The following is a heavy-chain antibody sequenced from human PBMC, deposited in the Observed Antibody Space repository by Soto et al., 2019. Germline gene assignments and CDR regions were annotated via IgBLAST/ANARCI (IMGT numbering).Heavy chain of an antibody. CDR2: IIPIFGTA. D-gene: IGHD6-6*01. CDR1: GGTFSSYA. Sequence: QVQLVQSGAEVKKPGSSVKVSCKASGGTFSSYAISWVRQAPGQGLEWMGGIIPIFGTANYAQKFQGRVRITADESTSTAYMELSSLRSEDTAVYYCARSIAARPNYYYYGMDVWGQGTTVTVSS. V-gene: IGHV1-69*01. J-gene: IGHJ6*02. CDR3: ARSIAARPNYYYYGMDV.